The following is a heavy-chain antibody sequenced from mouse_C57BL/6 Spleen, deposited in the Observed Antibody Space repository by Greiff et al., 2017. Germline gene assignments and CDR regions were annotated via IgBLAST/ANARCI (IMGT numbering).Heavy chain of an antibody. CDR1: GFTFSDYY. V-gene: IGHV5-16*01. CDR2: INYDGSST. D-gene: IGHD2-3*01. CDR3: ARDTGDGYLDY. Sequence: EVNVVESEGGLVQPGSSMKLSCTASGFTFSDYYMAWVRQVPEKGLEWVANINYDGSSTYYLDSLKSRFIISRDNAKNLLYLQMSSLKSEDTATYYWARDTGDGYLDYWGQGTTLTVSA. J-gene: IGHJ2*01.